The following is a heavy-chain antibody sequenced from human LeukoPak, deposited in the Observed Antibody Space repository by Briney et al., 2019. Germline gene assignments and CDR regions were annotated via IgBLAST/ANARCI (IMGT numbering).Heavy chain of an antibody. Sequence: SQTLSLTCTVSGGSISSGGYYWSWIRQPPGKGLEWIGEINHSGSTNYNPSLKSRVTISVDTSKNQFSLKLSSVTAADTAVYYCAREGRVGATTGGQGTLVTVSS. D-gene: IGHD1-26*01. V-gene: IGHV4-30-2*01. J-gene: IGHJ4*02. CDR1: GGSISSGGYY. CDR2: INHSGST. CDR3: AREGRVGATT.